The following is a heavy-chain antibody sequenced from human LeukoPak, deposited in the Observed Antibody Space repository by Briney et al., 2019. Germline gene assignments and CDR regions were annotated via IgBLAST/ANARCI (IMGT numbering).Heavy chain of an antibody. CDR2: ISSSSSYI. Sequence: PGGSLRLSCAASGFTFSSYWMSWVRQAPGKGLEWVSSISSSSSYIYYADSVKGRFTISRDNAKNSLYLQMNSLRAEDTAVYYCARDGDYDFWSGYSDYWGQGTLVTVSS. V-gene: IGHV3-21*01. CDR1: GFTFSSYW. CDR3: ARDGDYDFWSGYSDY. J-gene: IGHJ4*02. D-gene: IGHD3-3*01.